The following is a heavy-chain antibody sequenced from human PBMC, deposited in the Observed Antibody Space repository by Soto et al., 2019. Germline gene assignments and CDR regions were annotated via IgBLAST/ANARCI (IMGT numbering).Heavy chain of an antibody. CDR3: ARGELLWFGELLR. D-gene: IGHD3-10*01. Sequence: QVQLVQSGAEVKKPGASVKVSCKASGYTFTGYEINWVRQATGQGLEWMGWMNPNSGDTGYAQKFQGRVTMTRNTSISTAYMELSSLRPEDTAVYYCARGELLWFGELLRWGQGTLVTVSS. CDR1: GYTFTGYE. CDR2: MNPNSGDT. V-gene: IGHV1-8*01. J-gene: IGHJ4*02.